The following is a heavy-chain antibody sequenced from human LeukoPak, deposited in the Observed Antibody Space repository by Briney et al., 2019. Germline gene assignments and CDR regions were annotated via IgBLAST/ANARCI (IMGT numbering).Heavy chain of an antibody. J-gene: IGHJ4*02. CDR3: ATSGAYFRFDY. V-gene: IGHV1-2*02. CDR1: GYTFTDYY. D-gene: IGHD3-22*01. CDR2: INPNSGCT. Sequence: ASVKVSCKASGYTFTDYYIHWVRQAPGQGLEWMAWINPNSGCTNYAQKVQDRVTMTRDTSISTAYMELSRLRSDDTAVYFCATSGAYFRFDYWGQGTLVTVSS.